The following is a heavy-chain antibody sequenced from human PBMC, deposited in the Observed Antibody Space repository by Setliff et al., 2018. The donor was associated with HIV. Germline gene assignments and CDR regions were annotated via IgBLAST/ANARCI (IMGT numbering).Heavy chain of an antibody. CDR3: AKRRGSGTLYDAFDP. Sequence: SETLSLTCTVSGGSISSSSYYWGWIRQPPGKGLEWIGSIYYRGSTYYNPSLKSRVTISVDTSKNQVSLKLSSVTAADTAVYYCAKRRGSGTLYDAFDPWGQGILVTVSS. CDR1: GGSISSSSYY. D-gene: IGHD3-10*01. J-gene: IGHJ5*02. CDR2: IYYRGST. V-gene: IGHV4-39*01.